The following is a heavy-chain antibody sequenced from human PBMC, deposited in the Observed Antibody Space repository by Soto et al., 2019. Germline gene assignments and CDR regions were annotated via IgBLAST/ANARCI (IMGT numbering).Heavy chain of an antibody. D-gene: IGHD3-3*01. CDR1: GFTFHDHG. J-gene: IGHJ6*02. CDR3: ANDDGGVWSAHRGGRYPYFVMDV. CDR2: ISWDSAIK. V-gene: IGHV3-9*01. Sequence: EVQLVESGGGLVQPGGSLRLSCVASGFTFHDHGMHWVRQVPGRGLEWVSGISWDSAIKDYGDSVDGRFTISRDNAKNSLFLQMDILRLEGTAIYYCANDDGGVWSAHRGGRYPYFVMDVWGQGTSVTVSS.